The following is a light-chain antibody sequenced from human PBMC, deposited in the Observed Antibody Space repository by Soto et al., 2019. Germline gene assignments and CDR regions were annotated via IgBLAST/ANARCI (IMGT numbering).Light chain of an antibody. Sequence: DIQMTQSPSSLSASMGDRVAITCRASQSIASSLTWYQQKPGTAPKLLIYGASNLQGGVPSRFSGSGSGTDFTLTISSLQPEDFATYYCQQSYGLPLTFGGGTKVDIK. CDR3: QQSYGLPLT. CDR2: GAS. V-gene: IGKV1-39*01. J-gene: IGKJ4*01. CDR1: QSIASS.